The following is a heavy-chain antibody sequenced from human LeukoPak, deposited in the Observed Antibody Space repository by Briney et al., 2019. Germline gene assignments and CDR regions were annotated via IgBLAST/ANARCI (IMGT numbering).Heavy chain of an antibody. J-gene: IGHJ4*02. Sequence: GESLKISCLGSGYSFTSFWIGWVRQMPGKGVEWVGILYPGDSDNRYSPSFQGQVTISADKSIHTAYLQWSSLKASAPAMYYCARRGGPFDYWGQGTLVTVSS. CDR1: GYSFTSFW. V-gene: IGHV5-51*03. CDR2: LYPGDSDN. CDR3: ARRGGPFDY. D-gene: IGHD3-10*01.